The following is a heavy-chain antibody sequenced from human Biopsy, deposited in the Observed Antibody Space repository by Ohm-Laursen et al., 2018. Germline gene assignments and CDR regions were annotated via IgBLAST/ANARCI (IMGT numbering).Heavy chain of an antibody. CDR1: GFTFSSYA. CDR3: ALAAAQTVTHFDY. J-gene: IGHJ4*02. CDR2: ISGNSDII. D-gene: IGHD4-17*01. V-gene: IGHV3-23*01. Sequence: SLRLSCSASGFTFSSYAMTWFRQAPGPGLEWVSTISGNSDIIYDTDSVKGRFTISRDNSTNTLYLQMNSLRADDTAVYYCALAAAQTVTHFDYWGQGTLVTVSS.